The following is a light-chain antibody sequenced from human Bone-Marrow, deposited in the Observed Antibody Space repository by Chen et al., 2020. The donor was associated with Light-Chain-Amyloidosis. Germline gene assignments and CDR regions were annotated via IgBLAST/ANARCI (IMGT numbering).Light chain of an antibody. CDR1: KLGDKY. CDR3: QAWDSSIHVV. J-gene: IGLJ2*01. CDR2: QDS. Sequence: SHELTQPPSVSVSPGQTASITCSGDKLGDKYACWYQQKPGQSPVLVIYQDSKRPSGIPERFSGSNSGNTATLTISGTQAMDEADYYCQAWDSSIHVVFGGGTKLTVL. V-gene: IGLV3-1*01.